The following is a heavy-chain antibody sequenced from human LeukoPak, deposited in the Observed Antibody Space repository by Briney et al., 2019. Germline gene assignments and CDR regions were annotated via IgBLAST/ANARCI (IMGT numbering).Heavy chain of an antibody. V-gene: IGHV3-21*01. CDR1: GFTFSSYS. CDR2: ISSSSSYI. Sequence: GGSLRLSCAASGFTFSSYSMNWVRQAPGKGLEWVSSISSSSSYIYYADSVKGRFTISRDNAKNSLYLQMNSLRAEDTAVYYCAREYITMVRGVIAEPLFDPWGQGTLVTVSS. J-gene: IGHJ5*02. CDR3: AREYITMVRGVIAEPLFDP. D-gene: IGHD3-10*01.